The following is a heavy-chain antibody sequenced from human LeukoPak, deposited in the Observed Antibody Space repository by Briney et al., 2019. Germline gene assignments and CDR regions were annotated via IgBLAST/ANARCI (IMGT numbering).Heavy chain of an antibody. CDR1: GGSISSYY. D-gene: IGHD6-25*01. CDR2: IYYSGST. Sequence: SETLSLTCTVSGGSISSYYWSWIRQPPGKGLEWIGYIYYSGSTNYNPSLKSRVTISVDTSKNQFSVKLSSVTAADTAVYYCAREGLSSGYFYYYYMDVWGKGTTVTVSS. J-gene: IGHJ6*03. V-gene: IGHV4-59*01. CDR3: AREGLSSGYFYYYYMDV.